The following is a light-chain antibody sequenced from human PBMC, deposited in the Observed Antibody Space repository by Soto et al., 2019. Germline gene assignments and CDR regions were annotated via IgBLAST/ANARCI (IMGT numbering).Light chain of an antibody. CDR3: QQYGSSRT. CDR1: QSVSSSY. Sequence: ETVPTPSPGTLHLSPGERAHLSCRAGQSVSSSYLAWYQQKPGHAPRLLIYGASSRATGIPDRFSGSGSGTDFTLTISRLEPEDFAVYYCQQYGSSRTFGQGAKVDI. J-gene: IGKJ1*01. CDR2: GAS. V-gene: IGKV3-20*01.